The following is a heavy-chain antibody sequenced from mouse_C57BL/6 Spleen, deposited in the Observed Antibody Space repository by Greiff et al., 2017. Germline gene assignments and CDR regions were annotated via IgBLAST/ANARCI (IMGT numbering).Heavy chain of an antibody. CDR3: ARGAY. Sequence: EVKLVESGPGLVKPSQSLSLTCSVTGYSFTSGYYWNWIRQFPGNKLEWMGYISYDGSNNYNPSLKNRISITRDTSKNQFFLKLNSVTTEDTATYYCARGAYWGQGTLVTVSA. V-gene: IGHV3-6*01. CDR2: ISYDGSN. J-gene: IGHJ3*01. CDR1: GYSFTSGYY.